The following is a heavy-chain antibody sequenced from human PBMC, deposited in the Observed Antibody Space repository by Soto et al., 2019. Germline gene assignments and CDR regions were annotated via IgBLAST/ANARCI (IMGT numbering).Heavy chain of an antibody. Sequence: SETLSLTCAVYGGSFSGYYWSWIRQPPGKGLEWIGEINHSGSTNYNPSLKSRVTISVDTSKNQFSLKLSSVTAADTAVYYCARDGFGELLWGQGTLVTVSS. J-gene: IGHJ4*02. CDR3: ARDGFGELL. D-gene: IGHD3-10*01. CDR1: GGSFSGYY. CDR2: INHSGST. V-gene: IGHV4-34*01.